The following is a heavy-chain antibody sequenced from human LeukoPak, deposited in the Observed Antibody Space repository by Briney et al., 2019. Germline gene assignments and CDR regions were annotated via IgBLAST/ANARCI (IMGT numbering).Heavy chain of an antibody. D-gene: IGHD6-13*01. CDR2: IDTSGST. V-gene: IGHV4-4*09. CDR3: ARAYSSSWLSAFDI. CDR1: GGSISSYY. Sequence: SETLSLTCTVSGGSISSYYWSWIRQPPGQGLEWIGYIDTSGSTNHNPFLKSQVTISADTDKSQFSLKLSSVTAADTVVYYCARAYSSSWLSAFDIWGQGTTVTVSS. J-gene: IGHJ3*02.